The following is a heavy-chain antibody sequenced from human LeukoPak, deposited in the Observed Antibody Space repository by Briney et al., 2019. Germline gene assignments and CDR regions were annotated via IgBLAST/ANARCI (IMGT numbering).Heavy chain of an antibody. CDR2: ISAGGDNT. D-gene: IGHD4-17*01. J-gene: IGHJ4*02. V-gene: IGHV3-23*01. CDR1: GFTFDDYA. CDR3: ANDYDYFDY. Sequence: PGGSLRLSCAASGFTFDDYAMHWVRQAPGKGLEWVSVISAGGDNTFYADSVKGRFTISRDNSKNTLYLQMNSLRLEDTAVYYCANDYDYFDYWGQGTLVTVSS.